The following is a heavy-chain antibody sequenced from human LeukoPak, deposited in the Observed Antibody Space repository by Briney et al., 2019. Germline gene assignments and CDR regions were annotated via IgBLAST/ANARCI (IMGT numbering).Heavy chain of an antibody. CDR2: INHSGST. J-gene: IGHJ3*02. V-gene: IGHV4-34*01. CDR3: ARRKPNVLEWPPLDAFDI. D-gene: IGHD3-3*01. Sequence: SETLSLTCAVYGGSFSGYYWNWIRQPPGKGLEWIGEINHSGSTNYNPSLKSRVTISVDTSKNQFSLKLSSVTAADTAVYYCARRKPNVLEWPPLDAFDIWGQGTMVTVSS. CDR1: GGSFSGYY.